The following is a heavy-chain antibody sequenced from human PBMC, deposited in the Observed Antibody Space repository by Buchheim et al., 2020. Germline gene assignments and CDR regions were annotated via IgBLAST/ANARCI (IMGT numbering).Heavy chain of an antibody. CDR2: IRGDGSEI. Sequence: EVHLVESGGGLVQPGGSLRLSCAVSGLTFSTYWIHWVRQAPGKGLVWVSRIRGDGSEINYADSVKGRFTISRDSSKNTVYLQMNSPGVEDTAVYYCATLPFSDYAGHGGQGTL. CDR1: GLTFSTYW. D-gene: IGHD4-23*01. V-gene: IGHV3-74*01. J-gene: IGHJ4*02. CDR3: ATLPFSDYAGH.